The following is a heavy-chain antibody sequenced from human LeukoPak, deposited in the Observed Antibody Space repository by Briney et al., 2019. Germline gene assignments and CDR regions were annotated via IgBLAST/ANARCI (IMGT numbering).Heavy chain of an antibody. J-gene: IGHJ4*02. Sequence: SETLSLTCTVSGYSISSGYYWGWIRQPPGKGLEWIGSIYHSGSTYYNPSLKSRVTISVDTSKNQFSLKLSSVTAADAAVYYCARDRGVGAKIDYWGQGTLVTVSS. CDR1: GYSISSGYY. CDR2: IYHSGST. D-gene: IGHD1-26*01. V-gene: IGHV4-38-2*02. CDR3: ARDRGVGAKIDY.